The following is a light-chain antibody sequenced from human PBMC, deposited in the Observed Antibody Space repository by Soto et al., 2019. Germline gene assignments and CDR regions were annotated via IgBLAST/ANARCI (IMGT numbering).Light chain of an antibody. V-gene: IGKV1-39*01. J-gene: IGKJ4*01. CDR1: QSISSY. CDR3: QQSYSTPRT. CDR2: AAS. Sequence: DIPMTQSPYSLSASVGNIVTITCRASQSISSYLNWYQQKPGKAPTLLIYAASSLQSGVPSMFSGSGSGTDFTLTISSRQSDYFATYYCQQSYSTPRTFGGGTKWEI.